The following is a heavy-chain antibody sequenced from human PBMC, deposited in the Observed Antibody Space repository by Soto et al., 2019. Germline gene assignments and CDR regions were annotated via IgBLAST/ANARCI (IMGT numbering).Heavy chain of an antibody. CDR2: IYHIGSP. CDR1: GRSVSSGGYY. J-gene: IGHJ5*02. Sequence: SETLSLTCTVSGRSVSSGGYYWTWIRQHPGRGLEWIGYIYHIGSPYYNPSLESRVTISLDTSKNQFSLNLTSVTAADTAIYYCVRDRAMDSSGHWFDTWGQGTLVTVSS. D-gene: IGHD6-19*01. V-gene: IGHV4-31*03. CDR3: VRDRAMDSSGHWFDT.